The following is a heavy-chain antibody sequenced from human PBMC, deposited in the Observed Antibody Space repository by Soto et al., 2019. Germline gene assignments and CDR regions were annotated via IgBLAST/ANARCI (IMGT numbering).Heavy chain of an antibody. J-gene: IGHJ4*02. D-gene: IGHD1-26*01. Sequence: QVQLVESGGGVVQPGRSLRLSCAASGFTFSSYGMHWVRQAPGKGLEWVAVISYDGSNKYYADSVKGRFTISRDNSKNTLYLQMNSLRAEDTAVYYCAKDSGDEWDRPPDYWGQGTLVTVSS. CDR2: ISYDGSNK. V-gene: IGHV3-30*18. CDR1: GFTFSSYG. CDR3: AKDSGDEWDRPPDY.